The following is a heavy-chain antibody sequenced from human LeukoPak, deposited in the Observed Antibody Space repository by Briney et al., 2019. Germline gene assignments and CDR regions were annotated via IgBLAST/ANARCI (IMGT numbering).Heavy chain of an antibody. V-gene: IGHV3-13*01. J-gene: IGHJ3*01. CDR3: ARWGGLFGGDAYGL. D-gene: IGHD3-10*02. Sequence: GGSLRLSCAASGFTFSRYHMHWVRQTTGKGLEWVSAIGTTADTYYPDSVKGRFTISREDAKNSLYLQMDSLRAGDTAVYYCARWGGLFGGDAYGLWGQGTVVTVSS. CDR2: IGTTADT. CDR1: GFTFSRYH.